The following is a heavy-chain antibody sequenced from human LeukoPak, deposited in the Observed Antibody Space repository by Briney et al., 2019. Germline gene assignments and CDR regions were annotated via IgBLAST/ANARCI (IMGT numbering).Heavy chain of an antibody. CDR3: AKGYCRGGSCYAYTFDY. Sequence: PAETLSLTCTVSGDSISSYYWSWIRQSPGKGLEWIGYIDYSGSTNYNPSLKSRVTISVDTSKNQFSLKLSSVTAADTAVYYCAKGYCRGGSCYAYTFDYWGQGTLVTVSS. CDR1: GDSISSYY. V-gene: IGHV4-59*01. J-gene: IGHJ4*02. CDR2: IDYSGST. D-gene: IGHD2-15*01.